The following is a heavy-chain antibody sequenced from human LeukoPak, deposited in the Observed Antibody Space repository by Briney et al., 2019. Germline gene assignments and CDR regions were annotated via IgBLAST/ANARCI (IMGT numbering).Heavy chain of an antibody. Sequence: KPPETLADPCAVSGYSINSGYDWGWIRQPPGKGLEWIGSIYHSESTYYNPSLKSRVTISVDTSRNQFSLKLSSVTAADTAVYYCARGGIAAAVLNWSDPCSEPTLVTVSS. CDR2: IYHSEST. J-gene: IGHJ5*01. CDR1: GYSINSGYD. CDR3: ARGGIAAAVLNWSDP. V-gene: IGHV4-38-2*01. D-gene: IGHD6-13*01.